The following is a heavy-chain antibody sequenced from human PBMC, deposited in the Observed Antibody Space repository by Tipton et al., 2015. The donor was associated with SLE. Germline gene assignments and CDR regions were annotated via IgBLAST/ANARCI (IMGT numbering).Heavy chain of an antibody. CDR3: ARYSLTNWHLDL. V-gene: IGHV4-59*07. CDR1: GGSMSTYC. J-gene: IGHJ2*01. CDR2: IYYGGGT. Sequence: TLSLTCTVSGGSMSTYCWSWIRLPPGKGLEWIGYIYYGGGTSYNPSLNSRVTISVDTSRNQFSLKLTSVTAADSAVYYCARYSLTNWHLDLWGRGTLVTVSS. D-gene: IGHD2-15*01.